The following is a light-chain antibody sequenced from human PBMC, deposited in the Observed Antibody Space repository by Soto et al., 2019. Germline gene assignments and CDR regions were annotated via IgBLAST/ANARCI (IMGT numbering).Light chain of an antibody. CDR3: AAWDDSLNAL. Sequence: QSVLTQPPSASGTPGQRVTISCSGSTSDIGNNAVNWYQQLPGTAPQLLIYSNNQRPSGVPDRFSGSKSGTSASLAISGPQSEDEADYYCAAWDDSLNALFGGGTKLTVL. CDR1: TSDIGNNA. V-gene: IGLV1-44*01. CDR2: SNN. J-gene: IGLJ2*01.